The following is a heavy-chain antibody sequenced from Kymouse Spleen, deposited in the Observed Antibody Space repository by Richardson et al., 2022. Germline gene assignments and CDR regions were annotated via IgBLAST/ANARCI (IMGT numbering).Heavy chain of an antibody. CDR1: GFTFSSYG. CDR2: ISYDGSNK. Sequence: QVQLVESGGGVVQPGRSLRLSCAASGFTFSSYGMHWVRQAPGKGLEWVAVISYDGSNKYYADSVKGRFTISRDNSKNTLYLQMNSLRAEDTAVYYCATITGTDYFDYWGQGTLVTVSS. V-gene: IGHV3-30*18. D-gene: IGHD1-20*01. J-gene: IGHJ4*02. CDR3: ATITGTDYFDY.